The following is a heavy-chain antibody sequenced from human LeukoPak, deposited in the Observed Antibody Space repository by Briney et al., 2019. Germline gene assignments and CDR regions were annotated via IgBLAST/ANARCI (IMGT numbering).Heavy chain of an antibody. J-gene: IGHJ4*02. CDR1: GFTFSSYW. D-gene: IGHD5-24*01. V-gene: IGHV3-74*01. Sequence: SGGSLRLSRAASGFTFSSYWMHWVRQAPGKGLVWVSRINGDGSSTSYADSVKGRFTISRDNAKNTLYLQMNSLRAEDTAVYYCASPRYSYGVPTDYWGQGTLVTVSS. CDR2: INGDGSST. CDR3: ASPRYSYGVPTDY.